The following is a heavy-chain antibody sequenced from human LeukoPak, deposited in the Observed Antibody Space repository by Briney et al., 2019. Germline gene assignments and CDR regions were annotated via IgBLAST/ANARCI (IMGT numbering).Heavy chain of an antibody. Sequence: SETLSLTCTVSGGSISSYYWSWIRQPPGKGLEWIGYIHYSGSTTYNPSLQSRVSISVDTSKNQFSLKLRFVTAADTAVYYCARVRCSGGSCPYYYYYYYMDVWGKGTTVTVSS. CDR3: ARVRCSGGSCPYYYYYYYMDV. D-gene: IGHD2-15*01. V-gene: IGHV4-59*12. J-gene: IGHJ6*03. CDR2: IHYSGST. CDR1: GGSISSYY.